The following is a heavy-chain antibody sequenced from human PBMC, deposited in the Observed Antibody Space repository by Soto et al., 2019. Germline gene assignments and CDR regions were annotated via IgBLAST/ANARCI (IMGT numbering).Heavy chain of an antibody. CDR1: GGSISSSSYY. CDR3: ARHVALRYFDWLTFDY. Sequence: LSLTCTVSGGSISSSSYYWGWIRQPPGKGLEWIGSIYYSGSTYYNPSLKSRVTISVDTSKNQFSLRLSSVTAADTTVYYCARHVALRYFDWLTFDYWGQGTLVTVSS. CDR2: IYYSGST. J-gene: IGHJ4*02. V-gene: IGHV4-39*01. D-gene: IGHD3-9*01.